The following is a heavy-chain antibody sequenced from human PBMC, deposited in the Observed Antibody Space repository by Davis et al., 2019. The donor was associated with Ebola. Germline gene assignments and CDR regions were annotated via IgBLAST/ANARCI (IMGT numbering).Heavy chain of an antibody. V-gene: IGHV4-59*08. J-gene: IGHJ4*02. CDR1: GGSINSYY. CDR2: IYYSGST. Sequence: GSLRLSCTVSGGSINSYYWSWIRQPPGKGLEWIGYIYYSGSTNYNSSLKSRITISVDTSKNQFSLKLNSVTATDTAVYYCARHRGNYYDYWGQGTLVTVSS. D-gene: IGHD1-26*01. CDR3: ARHRGNYYDY.